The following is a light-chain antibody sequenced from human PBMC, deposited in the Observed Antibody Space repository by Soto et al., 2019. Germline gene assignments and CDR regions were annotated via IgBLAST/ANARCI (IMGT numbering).Light chain of an antibody. V-gene: IGKV3-20*01. CDR1: QNVSSSY. CDR2: GAS. CDR3: QQYGSSPFT. Sequence: EIVLTQSPGTLSLSPGERATLSCRASQNVSSSYLAWYQQKPGQAPRLLIYGASSRATGIPDRFSGSGSGTDFTLTISRLEPEDFAVYDCQQYGSSPFTFGPGTKVDIK. J-gene: IGKJ3*01.